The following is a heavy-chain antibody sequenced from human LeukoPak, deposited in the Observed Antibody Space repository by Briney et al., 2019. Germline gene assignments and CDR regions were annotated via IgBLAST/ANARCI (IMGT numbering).Heavy chain of an antibody. V-gene: IGHV4-39*01. CDR1: GGSISGFH. J-gene: IGHJ4*02. D-gene: IGHD3-3*01. CDR3: ARKYDFWSGYYYN. CDR2: IYYSGST. Sequence: SETLSLTCSVSGGSISGFHWTWIRQPPGKGLEWIGSIYYSGSTYYNPSLKSRVTISVDTSKNQFSLKLSSVTAADTAVYYCARKYDFWSGYYYNWGQGTLVTVSS.